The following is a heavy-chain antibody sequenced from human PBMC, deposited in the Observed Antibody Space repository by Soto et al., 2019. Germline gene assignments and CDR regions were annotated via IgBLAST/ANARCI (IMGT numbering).Heavy chain of an antibody. J-gene: IGHJ3*02. D-gene: IGHD1-26*01. V-gene: IGHV4-4*07. CDR1: DVSISSSS. CDR3: TRERRSGSYLTSQTPVFDT. CDR2: IYTSGST. Sequence: KPXETLCPTCPVSDVSISSSSWGWIRQPAGKGLEWIGRIYTSGSTNYNASPKSRVTMSVDTSKNQFSLKLSSVAAPDTAVYYCTRERRSGSYLTSQTPVFDTWAQGTMFTV.